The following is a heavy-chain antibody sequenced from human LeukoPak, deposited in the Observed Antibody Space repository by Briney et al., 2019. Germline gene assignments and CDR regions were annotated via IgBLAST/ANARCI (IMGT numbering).Heavy chain of an antibody. CDR3: ASPHRVGARGGMDV. D-gene: IGHD1-26*01. Sequence: GESLKISCKASGYSFTTYWIGWVRQMPGKGLEWMGIIYPRDSDIRYSPSFQGQVIISVDKSISTAYLQWNSLKASDTAMHYCASPHRVGARGGMDVWGQGTTVTVSS. CDR2: IYPRDSDI. J-gene: IGHJ6*02. CDR1: GYSFTTYW. V-gene: IGHV5-51*01.